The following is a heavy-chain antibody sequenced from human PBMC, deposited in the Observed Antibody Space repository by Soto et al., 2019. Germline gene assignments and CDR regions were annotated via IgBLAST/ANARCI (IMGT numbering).Heavy chain of an antibody. Sequence: PSETLSLTCAVYGGSFSYYYWSWIRQSPGKGLEWIGEISPSGTTKYNPSLKSRVIISMHTSTNQLSLYLSSVTAADTAVYYCTRGRLYYDSGTYANWGQGTLVTVSS. J-gene: IGHJ4*02. CDR3: TRGRLYYDSGTYAN. V-gene: IGHV4-34*01. D-gene: IGHD3-10*01. CDR1: GGSFSYYY. CDR2: ISPSGTT.